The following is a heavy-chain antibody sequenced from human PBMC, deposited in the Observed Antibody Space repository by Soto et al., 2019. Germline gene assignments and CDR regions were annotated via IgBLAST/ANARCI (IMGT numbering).Heavy chain of an antibody. V-gene: IGHV3-48*03. Sequence: EVQLVESGGGLVQPGGSLRLSCAASGFTFSSYEMNWVRQAPGKGLEWVSYINSGGTNIYYADSVKGRFTISRDNAKSSLHLQMKSVRAEDTAVYYCARDKGADTGAIDNWGQGILVTVSS. CDR1: GFTFSSYE. CDR3: ARDKGADTGAIDN. CDR2: INSGGTNI. D-gene: IGHD6-19*01. J-gene: IGHJ4*02.